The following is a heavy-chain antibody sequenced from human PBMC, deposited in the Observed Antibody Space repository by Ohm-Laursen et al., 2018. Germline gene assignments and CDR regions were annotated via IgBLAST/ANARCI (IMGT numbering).Heavy chain of an antibody. CDR3: SREIQGYFDY. CDR2: ISGSGDDT. CDR1: GFIFSSFA. J-gene: IGHJ4*02. V-gene: IGHV3-23*01. Sequence: GSLRLSCSASGFIFSSFAMTWVRQAQGKGLEWVSVISGSGDDTYYTDSVKGRFTVSRDISKNTLYLQMNSMRAEDKAVYYCSREIQGYFDYWGQGPLITVSS.